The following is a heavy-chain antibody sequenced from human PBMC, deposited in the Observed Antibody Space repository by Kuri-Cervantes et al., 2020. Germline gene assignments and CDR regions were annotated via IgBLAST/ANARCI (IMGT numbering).Heavy chain of an antibody. J-gene: IGHJ6*02. Sequence: SVKVSCKASGGTFSSYAINWVRQAPGQGLEWLGGIIPLFLIANYAQKFQGRVTITADESSSTAYMELSTLTSEDTAVYYCARESISMVRGIVYYYNGMDVWGQGTTVTVSS. CDR1: GGTFSSYA. CDR3: ARESISMVRGIVYYYNGMDV. V-gene: IGHV1-69*13. CDR2: IIPLFLIA. D-gene: IGHD3-10*01.